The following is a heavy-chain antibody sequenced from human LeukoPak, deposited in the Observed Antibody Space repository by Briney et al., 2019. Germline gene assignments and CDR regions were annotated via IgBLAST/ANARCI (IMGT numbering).Heavy chain of an antibody. CDR3: AMVGIAVADDAFDI. CDR1: GGSISSSSYY. V-gene: IGHV4-39*07. D-gene: IGHD6-19*01. J-gene: IGHJ3*02. CDR2: IYYSGST. Sequence: PSETLSLTCTVSGGSISSSSYYWGWIRQPPGKGLEWIGSIYYSGSTYYNPSLKSRVTISVDTSKNQFSLKLSSVTAADTAVYYCAMVGIAVADDAFDIWGQGTMVTVSS.